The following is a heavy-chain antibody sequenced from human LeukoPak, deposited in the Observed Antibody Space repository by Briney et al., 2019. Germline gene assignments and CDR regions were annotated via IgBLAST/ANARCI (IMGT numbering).Heavy chain of an antibody. V-gene: IGHV4-30-4*01. CDR2: IYYSGST. CDR3: ARAPPYAHDAFDI. J-gene: IGHJ3*02. Sequence: SETLSLTCTVSGVSISSGDYYWSWIRQPPGKGLEWIGYIYYSGSTYYNPSLKSRVTISEDTSKNQFSLKLSSVTAADTAVYYCARAPPYAHDAFDIWGQGTMVTVSS. CDR1: GVSISSGDYY.